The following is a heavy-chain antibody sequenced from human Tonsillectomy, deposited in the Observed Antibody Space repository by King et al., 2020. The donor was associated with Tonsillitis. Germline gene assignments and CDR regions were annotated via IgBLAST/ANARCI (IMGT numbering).Heavy chain of an antibody. Sequence: VQLVESGAEVKKPGASVKVSCKASGYTFTSYDINWVRQATGQGLEWMGWMNPNSGNTGYAQKFQGRVTMTRNTSISTAYMELSSLRSEDTAMYYCAGEVSITTVQGVTRALDYWGQGTLVIVSS. V-gene: IGHV1-8*01. D-gene: IGHD3-10*01. CDR3: AGEVSITTVQGVTRALDY. CDR1: GYTFTSYD. J-gene: IGHJ4*02. CDR2: MNPNSGNT.